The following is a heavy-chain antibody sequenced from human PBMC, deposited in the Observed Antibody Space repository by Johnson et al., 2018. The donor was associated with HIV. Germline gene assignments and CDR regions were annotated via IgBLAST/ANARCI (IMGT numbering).Heavy chain of an antibody. Sequence: EQLVESGGGLVKPGGSLRLSCAASGFTFSNAWMSWVRQAPGKGLEWVGRIKSKTDGGTTDYAAPVKGRFTISRDDSKNTLYLQMNSRKTEDTAVYYCTTYGWELLHFRAKTPDAFEIWGQGTMVTVSS. CDR1: GFTFSNAW. J-gene: IGHJ3*02. CDR2: IKSKTDGGTT. CDR3: TTYGWELLHFRAKTPDAFEI. V-gene: IGHV3-15*01. D-gene: IGHD1-26*01.